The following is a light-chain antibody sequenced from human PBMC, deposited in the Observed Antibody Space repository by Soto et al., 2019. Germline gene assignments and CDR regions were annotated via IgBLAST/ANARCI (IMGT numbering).Light chain of an antibody. J-gene: IGKJ2*01. V-gene: IGKV3-15*01. CDR1: QSVSTN. CDR3: ERYNKWPRYS. Sequence: EIVMTQSPAPLSVSPGERATLSCRASQSVSTNLAWYQQKPGQAPRLLIYDASTRATGIPARFSGSGSATEFILTISSLQAEDFAVYYCERYNKWPRYSVGEGPKPEIK. CDR2: DAS.